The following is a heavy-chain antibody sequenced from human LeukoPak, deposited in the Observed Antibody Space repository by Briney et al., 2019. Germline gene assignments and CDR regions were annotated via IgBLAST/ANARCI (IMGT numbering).Heavy chain of an antibody. Sequence: PGGSLRLSCAASDFTFSSYEMIWVRQAPGKGLEWVSTIGTSDSATYYADSVKGRFTISRDNAKKSLYLQMNSLRVEDTGVYYCARNGGGLGYWGQGTLVTVSS. CDR3: ARNGGGLGY. CDR1: DFTFSSYE. CDR2: IGTSDSAT. D-gene: IGHD2-21*01. V-gene: IGHV3-48*03. J-gene: IGHJ4*02.